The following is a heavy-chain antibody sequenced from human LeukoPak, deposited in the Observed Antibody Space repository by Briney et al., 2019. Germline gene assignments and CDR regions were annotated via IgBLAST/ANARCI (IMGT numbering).Heavy chain of an antibody. CDR3: TRDRWVAPDYYCSGSIDS. Sequence: GGSLRLSCAASGFTFSNYGLNWVRQAPGTGLEWVSPISSSSTYIYYADSVKGRFTISRDNAKNSLYLQMNSLSAEDTAVYYCTRDRWVAPDYYCSGSIDSWGQGTLVTVSS. D-gene: IGHD3-10*01. CDR2: ISSSSTYI. CDR1: GFTFSNYG. V-gene: IGHV3-21*01. J-gene: IGHJ4*02.